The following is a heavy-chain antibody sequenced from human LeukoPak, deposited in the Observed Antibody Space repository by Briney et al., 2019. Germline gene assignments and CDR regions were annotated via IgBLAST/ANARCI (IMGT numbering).Heavy chain of an antibody. V-gene: IGHV3-74*01. D-gene: IGHD6-19*01. CDR3: ARVIYSGWEGELSD. J-gene: IGHJ4*02. Sequence: GGSLRLSCAASGFTFSTYWMHWVRQAPGKGLVWVSRINSDGSTTSYADSVMGRFTISRDNAKNTLYLQMNSLRAEDTAVYYCARVIYSGWEGELSDWGQGTLVTVSS. CDR2: INSDGSTT. CDR1: GFTFSTYW.